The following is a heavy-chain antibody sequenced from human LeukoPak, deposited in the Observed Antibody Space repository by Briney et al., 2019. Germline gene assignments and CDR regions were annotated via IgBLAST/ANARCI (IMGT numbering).Heavy chain of an antibody. CDR2: ISVDGGDI. J-gene: IGHJ3*01. Sequence: GSLRLSCAASRFAFHNYAMTWIRQAPERGLEWVSSISVDGGDIKYTDSAKGRFTISRDNSKGTLYLQMDSLRVEDTAVYYCGKDPNGNFIGAFDFWGQGTMVTVSS. V-gene: IGHV3-23*01. D-gene: IGHD4-23*01. CDR3: GKDPNGNFIGAFDF. CDR1: RFAFHNYA.